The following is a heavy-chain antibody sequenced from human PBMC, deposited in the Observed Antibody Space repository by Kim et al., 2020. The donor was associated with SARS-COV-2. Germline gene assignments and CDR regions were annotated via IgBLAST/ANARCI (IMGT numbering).Heavy chain of an antibody. V-gene: IGHV3-48*04. Sequence: GGSLRLSCAASGFTFSGYSMNWVRQAPGKGLEWVSYISSSIRTIYNTDSVKSRFTISRDNAKNSLYLQMNSLRAEDTAVYYCARDLYGDYAIDYWGQGTLVTVSS. J-gene: IGHJ4*02. CDR1: GFTFSGYS. D-gene: IGHD4-17*01. CDR2: ISSSIRTI. CDR3: ARDLYGDYAIDY.